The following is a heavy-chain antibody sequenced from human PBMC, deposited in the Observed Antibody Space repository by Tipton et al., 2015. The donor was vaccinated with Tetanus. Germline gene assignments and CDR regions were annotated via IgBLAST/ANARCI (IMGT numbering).Heavy chain of an antibody. Sequence: TLSLTCTVSGGSISSSSYYWGWIRQPPGKGLEWIGSIYYSGSTYYTPSLKSRVTISVDTSKTQFSLKLSSVTAADTAVYYCARHQGSPYSGSYFNWFDPWGQGTLVTVSS. V-gene: IGHV4-39*01. CDR1: GGSISSSSYY. CDR2: IYYSGST. CDR3: ARHQGSPYSGSYFNWFDP. J-gene: IGHJ5*02. D-gene: IGHD1-26*01.